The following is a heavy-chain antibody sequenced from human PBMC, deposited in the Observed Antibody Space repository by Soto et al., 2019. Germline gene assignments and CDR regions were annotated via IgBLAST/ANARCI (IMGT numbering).Heavy chain of an antibody. V-gene: IGHV6-1*01. Sequence: PSQTLSLTCAISGDSVSSNSAAWNWIRQSPSRGLEWLGRTYYRSKWYNDYAVSVKSRITINPDTSKNHFSLQLNSVTPEDTAVYYCARGKVWDDILTGYYPYYYYYGMDVWGQGTTVTVSS. CDR1: GDSVSSNSAA. CDR2: TYYRSKWYN. CDR3: ARGKVWDDILTGYYPYYYYYGMDV. D-gene: IGHD3-9*01. J-gene: IGHJ6*02.